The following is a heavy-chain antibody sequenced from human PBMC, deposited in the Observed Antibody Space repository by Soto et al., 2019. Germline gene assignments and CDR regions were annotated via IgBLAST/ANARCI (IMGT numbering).Heavy chain of an antibody. V-gene: IGHV1-18*01. CDR1: GYTFSNYG. J-gene: IGHJ2*01. CDR2: IGPYNGNT. Sequence: QVQLVQSGPEVKKPGASVKVSCQASGYTFSNYGISWVRQAPGQGLEWMGWIGPYNGNTDYAQNFQGRDTMTRDTSTNTAYMELRSLSSDDTALYYRARCYCSIGSCYTCWHFDLWGRGALLTVSS. CDR3: ARCYCSIGSCYTCWHFDL. D-gene: IGHD2-15*01.